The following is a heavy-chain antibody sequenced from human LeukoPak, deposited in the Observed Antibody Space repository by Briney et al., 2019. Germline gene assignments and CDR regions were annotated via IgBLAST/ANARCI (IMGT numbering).Heavy chain of an antibody. CDR3: ARDDKSGSWSWFAP. Sequence: SETLSLTCTVSGGSIRSYYWSWIRQPAGKRLEWIGRIYTSGSTNYNPSLKSRVTMSVHKSKNQLSLKLSSVTAADTAVYYCARDDKSGSWSWFAPWGQGTLVTVSS. D-gene: IGHD1-26*01. CDR2: IYTSGST. J-gene: IGHJ5*02. CDR1: GGSIRSYY. V-gene: IGHV4-4*07.